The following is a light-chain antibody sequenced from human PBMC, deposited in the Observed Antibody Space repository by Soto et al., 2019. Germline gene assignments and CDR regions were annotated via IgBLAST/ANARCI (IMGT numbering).Light chain of an antibody. V-gene: IGLV2-14*01. Sequence: QSALTQPASVSGSPGQSITISCTGTSDDVGTYNYVSWYQQHSGKAPKLIIYEVTNRPSGVPNRFSGSKSGNTASLTISGLQADDEADYHCSSYTSHHARVFGTGTKVTVL. CDR2: EVT. CDR3: SSYTSHHARV. CDR1: SDDVGTYNY. J-gene: IGLJ1*01.